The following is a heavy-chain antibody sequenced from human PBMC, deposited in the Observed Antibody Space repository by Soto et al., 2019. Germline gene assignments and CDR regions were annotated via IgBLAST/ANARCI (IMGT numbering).Heavy chain of an antibody. V-gene: IGHV1-18*01. CDR2: ISAYNGNT. CDR3: ARKPQGTNWFDP. CDR1: GYTFTSYG. J-gene: IGHJ5*02. Sequence: ASVKVSCKASGYTFTSYGMSWVRQAPGQGLEWMGWISAYNGNTNYAQKLQGRVTMTTDTSTSTAYMELRSLRSDDTAVYYCARKPQGTNWFDPWGQGTLVTVSS. D-gene: IGHD1-1*01.